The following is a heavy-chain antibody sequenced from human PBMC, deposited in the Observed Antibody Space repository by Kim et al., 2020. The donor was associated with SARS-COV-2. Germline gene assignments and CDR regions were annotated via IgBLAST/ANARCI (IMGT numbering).Heavy chain of an antibody. CDR1: GYTFTGYY. V-gene: IGHV1-2*06. CDR2: INPNSGGT. D-gene: IGHD3-22*01. J-gene: IGHJ3*02. Sequence: ASVKVSCKASGYTFTGYYMHWVRQAPGQGLEWMGRINPNSGGTNYAQKFQGRVTMTRDTSISTAYMELSRLRSDDTAVYYCATLGYDSSGGGAFDIWGQGTMVTVSS. CDR3: ATLGYDSSGGGAFDI.